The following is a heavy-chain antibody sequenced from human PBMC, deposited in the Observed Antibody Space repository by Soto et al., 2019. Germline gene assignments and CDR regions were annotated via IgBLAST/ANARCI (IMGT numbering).Heavy chain of an antibody. Sequence: EVQLVESGGGLVQPGGSLRLSCAASGFTFSSYWMHWVRQAPGKGLVWVSRISSDGTGTSYAESVKGRFTISRDNAKNTLYLQMSSLRGEDTAVYYCVRVRGSSWYVGLYVWGQGTTVTVSS. J-gene: IGHJ6*02. D-gene: IGHD6-13*01. CDR2: ISSDGTGT. V-gene: IGHV3-74*01. CDR3: VRVRGSSWYVGLYV. CDR1: GFTFSSYW.